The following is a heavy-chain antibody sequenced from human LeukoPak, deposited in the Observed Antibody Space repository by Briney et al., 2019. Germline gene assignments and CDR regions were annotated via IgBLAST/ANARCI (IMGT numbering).Heavy chain of an antibody. CDR3: ARDTPWGYFD. D-gene: IGHD3-9*01. Sequence: SETLSLTCAVSGXSIRSGGDYWGWLRQHPGQGLEGVGWIDYSGKNYSNPCRKSRVTISVDTSKHQFSLKLSAVTAADTAVYYGARDTPWGYFDWGQGTLVTVSS. V-gene: IGHV4-31*02. J-gene: IGHJ4*02. CDR2: IDYSGKN. CDR1: GXSIRSGGDY.